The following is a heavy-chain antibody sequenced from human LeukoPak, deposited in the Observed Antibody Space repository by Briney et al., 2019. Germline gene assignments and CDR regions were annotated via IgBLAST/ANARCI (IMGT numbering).Heavy chain of an antibody. CDR2: INPSGGST. Sequence: ASVKVSCKASGYTFTGYYMHWVRQAPGQGLEWMGIINPSGGSTSYAQKFQGRVTMTRDTSTSTVYMELSSLRSEDTAVYYCAREHTVTTAYDYWGQGTLVTVSS. D-gene: IGHD4-17*01. CDR3: AREHTVTTAYDY. CDR1: GYTFTGYY. J-gene: IGHJ4*02. V-gene: IGHV1-46*01.